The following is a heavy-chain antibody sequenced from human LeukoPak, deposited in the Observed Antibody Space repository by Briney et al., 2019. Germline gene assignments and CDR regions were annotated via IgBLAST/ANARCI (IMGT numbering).Heavy chain of an antibody. CDR1: GFNFTAYW. Sequence: GESLKISCKGSGFNFTAYWIAWVRQIPGKGLEWMGISHPINSDTKYSPSFQGQVTISADKSSSTAYLQWNSLKASDTAMYYCARRQYYYDSSGNYGWFDSWGQGTLVTVSS. V-gene: IGHV5-51*01. J-gene: IGHJ5*01. CDR3: ARRQYYYDSSGNYGWFDS. D-gene: IGHD3-22*01. CDR2: SHPINSDT.